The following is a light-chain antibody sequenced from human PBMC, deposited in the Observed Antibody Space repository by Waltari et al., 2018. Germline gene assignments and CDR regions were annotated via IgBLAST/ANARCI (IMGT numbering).Light chain of an antibody. CDR1: QGIGSY. V-gene: IGKV1-16*01. J-gene: IGKJ2*01. CDR3: QQHKSHPYT. CDR2: ATS. Sequence: DIPMTKSPSSLSTSVGATVTITCRASQGIGSYLAWYQQKPGKAPKRLIYATSILQSGIPSRFSGSGSGTDFALTISSLQPEDFATYYCQQHKSHPYTFGQGTKVEIK.